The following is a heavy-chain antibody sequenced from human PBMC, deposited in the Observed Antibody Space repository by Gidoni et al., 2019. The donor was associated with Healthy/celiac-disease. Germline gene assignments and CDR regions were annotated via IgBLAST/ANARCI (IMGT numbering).Heavy chain of an antibody. CDR3: ARDRGNYGDYSNWFDP. Sequence: QVQLVQSGAEVKKTGSSVKVSCKASAGTFSSSAISWVRQARGQGLAWRGRIIPILGIANYAQKCQGRVTITADKPTGTAYKELSSLSSEDTAGYYWARDRGNYGDYSNWFDPWGQGTLVTVSS. V-gene: IGHV1-69*04. CDR1: AGTFSSSA. CDR2: IIPILGIA. J-gene: IGHJ5*02. D-gene: IGHD4-17*01.